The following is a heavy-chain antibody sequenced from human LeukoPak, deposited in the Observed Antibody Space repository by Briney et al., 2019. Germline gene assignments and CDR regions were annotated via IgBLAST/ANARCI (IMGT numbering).Heavy chain of an antibody. CDR1: GFTFSNAW. D-gene: IGHD1-14*01. Sequence: GGSLRLSCAASGFTFSNAWMSWVRQAPGKGLEWVGRIKSKTDGGTTDYAAPVKGRFTISRDDSKNTLYLQMGSLRAEDMAVYYCAREAGDWGQGTLVTVSS. CDR3: AREAGD. CDR2: IKSKTDGGTT. V-gene: IGHV3-15*01. J-gene: IGHJ4*02.